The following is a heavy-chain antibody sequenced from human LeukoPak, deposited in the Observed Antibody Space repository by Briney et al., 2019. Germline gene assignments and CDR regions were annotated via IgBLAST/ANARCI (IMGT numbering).Heavy chain of an antibody. D-gene: IGHD6-19*01. J-gene: IGHJ4*02. Sequence: GESLKISCKGSGYSFTNYWIAWVRQMPGKGLEWMGIIYPDDSDTTYSPSFQGQVTISADKSISTAYLQWSSQKASDTAKYYCARQLGIAVPGFFDDWGQGTLVTVSS. V-gene: IGHV5-51*01. CDR1: GYSFTNYW. CDR3: ARQLGIAVPGFFDD. CDR2: IYPDDSDT.